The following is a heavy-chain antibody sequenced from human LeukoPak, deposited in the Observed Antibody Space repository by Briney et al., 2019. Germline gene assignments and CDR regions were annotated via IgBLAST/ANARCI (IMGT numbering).Heavy chain of an antibody. Sequence: GGSLRLSCAASGFTFSSYWMHWVRQAPGKGRVWVSRINSDVSSTSYADSVKGRFTISRDNAKKTLYLQMTSLRAEDAAVYYCASGAVYDYVWGSYRYTAAFDYWGQGTLVTVSS. J-gene: IGHJ4*02. CDR1: GFTFSSYW. V-gene: IGHV3-74*01. CDR2: INSDVSST. CDR3: ASGAVYDYVWGSYRYTAAFDY. D-gene: IGHD3-16*02.